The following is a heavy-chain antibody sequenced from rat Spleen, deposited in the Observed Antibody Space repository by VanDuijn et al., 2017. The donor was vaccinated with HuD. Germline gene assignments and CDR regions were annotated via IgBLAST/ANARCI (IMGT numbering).Heavy chain of an antibody. CDR3: AKDHYGGYPFAY. J-gene: IGHJ3*01. D-gene: IGHD1-11*01. Sequence: EVQLVESGGGLVQPGRSLKLSCAASGFTFSDYGVAWVRQAPTKGLEWVATISYGDSSGHSSTYYRDSVKGRFTISRDNAENTVYLQMNSLKSEDTATYYCAKDHYGGYPFAYWGQGTLVTVSS. V-gene: IGHV5-29*01. CDR2: ISYGDSSGHSST. CDR1: GFTFSDYG.